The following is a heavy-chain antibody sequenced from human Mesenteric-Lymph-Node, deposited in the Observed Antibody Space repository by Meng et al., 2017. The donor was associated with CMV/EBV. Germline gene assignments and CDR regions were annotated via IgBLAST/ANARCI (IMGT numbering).Heavy chain of an antibody. V-gene: IGHV3-30*02. CDR3: AKEGDCSSTSCYSAFDI. Sequence: GGSLRLSCAASGFTFSYYGMHWVRQAPGKGLDWVAFIRSDGSDKYYGDSVKGRFTTSRDNSKNTVYLQMNSLRAEDTAVYYCAKEGDCSSTSCYSAFDIWGQGTMVTVSS. J-gene: IGHJ3*02. CDR2: IRSDGSDK. CDR1: GFTFSYYG. D-gene: IGHD2-2*01.